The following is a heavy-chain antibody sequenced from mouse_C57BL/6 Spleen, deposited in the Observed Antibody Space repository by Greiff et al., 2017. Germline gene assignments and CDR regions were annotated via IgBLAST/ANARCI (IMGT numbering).Heavy chain of an antibody. J-gene: IGHJ4*01. CDR2: IYPGDGDA. Sequence: VQLQQSGAELVKPGASVKISCKASGYAFRSYWMNWVKQRPGKGLEWIGQIYPGDGDANYNGKFKGKATLTADKSSSTAYMQLSSLTSEDAAVYFCARSGYGCMDCWGQGTSVTVSA. CDR1: GYAFRSYW. CDR3: ARSGYGCMDC. V-gene: IGHV1-80*01. D-gene: IGHD1-2*01.